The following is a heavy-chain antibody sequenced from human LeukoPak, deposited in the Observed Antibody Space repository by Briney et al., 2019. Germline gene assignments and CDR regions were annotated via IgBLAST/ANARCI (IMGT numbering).Heavy chain of an antibody. Sequence: ASVKVSCKASGGTFSSYAISWVRQAPGQGLEWMGRIIPILGIANYAQKFQGRVTITADKSTSTAYMELSSLRSDDTAVYYCARGYDFWSGYLYYFDYWGQGTLVTVSS. J-gene: IGHJ4*02. CDR3: ARGYDFWSGYLYYFDY. D-gene: IGHD3-3*01. CDR1: GGTFSSYA. V-gene: IGHV1-69*04. CDR2: IIPILGIA.